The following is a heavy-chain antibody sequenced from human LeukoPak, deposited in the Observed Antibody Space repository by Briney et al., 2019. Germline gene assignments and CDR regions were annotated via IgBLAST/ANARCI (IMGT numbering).Heavy chain of an antibody. J-gene: IGHJ4*02. CDR1: GGSISSSSYY. D-gene: IGHD4-17*01. CDR2: IYYSGST. Sequence: PSETLSLTCTVSGGSISSSSYYWGWIRQPPGKGLEWIGSIYYSGSTYYNPSLKSRVTISVDTSKNQFSLKLSSVTAADTAVYYCARGRYGVPYWGQGTLVTVSS. CDR3: ARGRYGVPY. V-gene: IGHV4-39*07.